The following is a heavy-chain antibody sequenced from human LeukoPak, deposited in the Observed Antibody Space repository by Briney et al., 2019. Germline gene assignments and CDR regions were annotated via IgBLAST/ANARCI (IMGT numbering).Heavy chain of an antibody. D-gene: IGHD5-24*01. CDR1: GGSFSGYY. J-gene: IGHJ4*02. CDR3: VKMATITRNFDY. V-gene: IGHV4-34*01. CDR2: INHSGST. Sequence: SETLSLTXAVYGGSFSGYYWSWIRQPPGKGLEWIGEINHSGSTNYNPSLKSRVTISVDTSKNQFSLKLSSVTAADTAVYYCVKMATITRNFDYWGQGTLVTVSS.